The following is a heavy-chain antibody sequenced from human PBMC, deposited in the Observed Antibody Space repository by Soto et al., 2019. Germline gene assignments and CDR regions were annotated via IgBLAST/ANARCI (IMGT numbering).Heavy chain of an antibody. CDR1: GFSVNSNY. CDR3: ATDAGDFWRGYYYYYYMDV. Sequence: EVQLVESGGGLVQPGGSLRLSCAASGFSVNSNYMTWVRQAPGKGLEWVSVIYSGGTTYYADSVKGRFTISRDTSKNTLYLQMNSLRAEDTAVYYCATDAGDFWRGYYYYYYMDVWGTGTTVTVSS. J-gene: IGHJ6*03. D-gene: IGHD3-3*01. CDR2: IYSGGTT. V-gene: IGHV3-66*01.